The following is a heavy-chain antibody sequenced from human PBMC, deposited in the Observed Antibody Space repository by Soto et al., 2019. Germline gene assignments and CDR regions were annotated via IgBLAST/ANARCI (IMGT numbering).Heavy chain of an antibody. D-gene: IGHD3-9*01. J-gene: IGHJ5*02. CDR1: GGSVSSGCYY. CDR3: ARAHPLRYFDWLLSWFDP. CDR2: IYYSGST. V-gene: IGHV4-31*03. Sequence: TLSLPCTVSGGSVSSGCYYWSWIRQHPGKGLEWIGYIYYSGSTYYNPSLKSRVTISVDTSKNQFSLKLSSVTAEDTPVYYCARAHPLRYFDWLLSWFDPWGQGTLVTVS.